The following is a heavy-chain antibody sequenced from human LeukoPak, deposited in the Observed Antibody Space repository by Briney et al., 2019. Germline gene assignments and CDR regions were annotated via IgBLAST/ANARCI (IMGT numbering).Heavy chain of an antibody. CDR2: IYTSGST. Sequence: SETLSLTCTVSGGSISSYYWSWIRQPAGKGLEWIGRIYTSGSTNYNPSLKSRVTMSVDTPKNQFSLKLSSVTAADTAVYYCARERSYYGSGSYTPYYMDVWGKGTTVTVSS. CDR3: ARERSYYGSGSYTPYYMDV. J-gene: IGHJ6*03. CDR1: GGSISSYY. V-gene: IGHV4-4*07. D-gene: IGHD3-10*01.